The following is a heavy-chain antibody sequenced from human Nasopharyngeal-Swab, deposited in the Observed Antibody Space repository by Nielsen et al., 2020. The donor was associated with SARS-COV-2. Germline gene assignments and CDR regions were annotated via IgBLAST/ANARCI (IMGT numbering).Heavy chain of an antibody. Sequence: SVKVSCKASGYNFTTYDFNWVRQATGQGLEWMGWMNPNSGNTGYAQKFQGRVTMTRNTSIRTAYMELSSLRSEDTAVYYCARGGVGAVGGALDYWGQGTQVTVSS. V-gene: IGHV1-8*01. CDR3: ARGGVGAVGGALDY. D-gene: IGHD1-26*01. CDR1: GYNFTTYD. CDR2: MNPNSGNT. J-gene: IGHJ4*02.